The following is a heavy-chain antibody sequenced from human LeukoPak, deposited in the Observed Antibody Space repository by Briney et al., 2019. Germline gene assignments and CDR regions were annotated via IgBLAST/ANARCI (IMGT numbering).Heavy chain of an antibody. CDR3: AKDDVAVAGIDY. V-gene: IGHV3-7*03. CDR1: GFTFSSYW. CDR2: VKQDGSEK. J-gene: IGHJ4*02. Sequence: GGSLRLSCAASGFTFSSYWMSWVRQAPGKGLEWVANVKQDGSEKYYVDSVKGRFTISRDNSKNSLYLQMNSLRTEDTALYYCAKDDVAVAGIDYWGQGTLVTVSS. D-gene: IGHD6-19*01.